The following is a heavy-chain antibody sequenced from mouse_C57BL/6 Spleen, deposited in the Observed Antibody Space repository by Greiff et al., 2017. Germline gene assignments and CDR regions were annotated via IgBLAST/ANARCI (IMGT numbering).Heavy chain of an antibody. CDR1: GYTFTSYW. Sequence: QVQLQQPGAELVRPGSSVKLSCKASGYTFTSYWMHWVKQRPIQGLEWIGNIDPSDSETHYNQKFKDKATLTVDKSSSTAYMQLSSLTSEDSAVYYCAREVDSSVYLFAYWGQGTLVTVSA. V-gene: IGHV1-52*01. D-gene: IGHD3-2*02. CDR2: IDPSDSET. J-gene: IGHJ3*01. CDR3: AREVDSSVYLFAY.